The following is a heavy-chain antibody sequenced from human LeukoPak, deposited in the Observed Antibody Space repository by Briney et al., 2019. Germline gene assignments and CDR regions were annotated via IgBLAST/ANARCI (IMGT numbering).Heavy chain of an antibody. Sequence: SETLSLTCAVYGGSFSGYYWGWIRQPPGKGLDWIGSIYYSGSTYYNPSLKSRVTISVDTSKNQFSLKLSSVTAADTAVYYCARVPLYYYYYYMDVWGKGTTVTISS. CDR1: GGSFSGYY. CDR2: IYYSGST. V-gene: IGHV4-34*01. J-gene: IGHJ6*03. CDR3: ARVPLYYYYYYMDV.